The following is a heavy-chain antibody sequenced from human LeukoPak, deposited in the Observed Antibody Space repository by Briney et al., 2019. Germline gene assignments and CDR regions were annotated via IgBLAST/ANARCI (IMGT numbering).Heavy chain of an antibody. CDR3: ARDDCSSISCYHNWFDP. CDR1: GFTFSSYW. Sequence: GGSLRLSCAASGFTFSSYWMSWVRQAPGKGLEWLANIKQDGSEEYYVDSVKGRFTISRDNAKNSLYLQMNSLRAEDTAVYYCARDDCSSISCYHNWFDPWGQGTLVTVSS. J-gene: IGHJ5*02. V-gene: IGHV3-7*01. D-gene: IGHD2-2*01. CDR2: IKQDGSEE.